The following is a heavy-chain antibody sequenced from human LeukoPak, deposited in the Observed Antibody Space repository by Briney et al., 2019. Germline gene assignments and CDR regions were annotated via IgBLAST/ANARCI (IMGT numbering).Heavy chain of an antibody. V-gene: IGHV3-7*01. J-gene: IGHJ4*02. CDR1: GFTFSTYW. D-gene: IGHD3-3*01. CDR3: ASSNYDFWSGYLYYLDY. Sequence: GGSLRLSCAASGFTFSTYWMSWVRQAPGKGLEWVANIKQDGSEEYYVDSVKGRFTISRDNAKNSLYLQMNSLRAEDTAVYYCASSNYDFWSGYLYYLDYWGQGTLVTVSS. CDR2: IKQDGSEE.